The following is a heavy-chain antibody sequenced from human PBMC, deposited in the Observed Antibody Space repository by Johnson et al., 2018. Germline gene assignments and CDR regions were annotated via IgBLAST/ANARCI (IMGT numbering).Heavy chain of an antibody. Sequence: VQLVESGGAVVQPGRSLRLSCAASGFTFSSNGMHWVRQAPGKGLEWVAVISYDGSNKYYADSVKGRFTISRDNSKNTLYLQMNSLGAEDTAVYYCAKESGYYGSSGHYYYYGMDVWGQGTTVTVSS. J-gene: IGHJ6*02. CDR2: ISYDGSNK. CDR3: AKESGYYGSSGHYYYYGMDV. CDR1: GFTFSSNG. V-gene: IGHV3-30*18. D-gene: IGHD3-22*01.